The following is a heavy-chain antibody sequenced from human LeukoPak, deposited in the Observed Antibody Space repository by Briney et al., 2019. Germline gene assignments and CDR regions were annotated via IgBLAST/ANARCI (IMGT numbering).Heavy chain of an antibody. CDR1: GFTFSSHV. CDR3: ASTGYGVRDY. CDR2: ISNSGDST. D-gene: IGHD4-17*01. J-gene: IGHJ4*02. Sequence: GGSLRLSCAAAGFTFSSHVMSWVRQAPGKGLEWVSAISNSGDSTFYADSVKGRLTISRDNSKSTLYLQMNSLRAEDTAVYYCASTGYGVRDYWGQGTLVTVSS. V-gene: IGHV3-23*01.